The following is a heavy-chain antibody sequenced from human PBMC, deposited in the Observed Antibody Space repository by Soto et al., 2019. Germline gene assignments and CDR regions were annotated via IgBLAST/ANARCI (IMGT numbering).Heavy chain of an antibody. CDR2: ITHDGSQK. D-gene: IGHD3-22*01. V-gene: IGHV3-30-3*01. CDR1: GFTFRSYA. CDR3: ARDPFFYDSGIVPPPSRGFDS. J-gene: IGHJ4*02. Sequence: GGSLRLSCGGSGFTFRSYAMYWVSQAPGKGLEWVAVITHDGSQKYYADYVKGRFTISRDNSKNTLFLQMNSVREDDTAVYYCARDPFFYDSGIVPPPSRGFDSWGQGILVTVSS.